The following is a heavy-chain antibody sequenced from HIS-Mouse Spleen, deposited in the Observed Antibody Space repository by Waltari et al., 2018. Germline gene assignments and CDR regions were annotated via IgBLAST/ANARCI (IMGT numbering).Heavy chain of an antibody. V-gene: IGHV4-39*07. Sequence: QLQLQESAPGLVKPSETLALTCTVSGGPISRSSYYWCWIRQPPGKGLAWIGSIYYSGSTYYNPSLKSRVTISVDTSKNQFSLKLSSVTAADTAVYYCAREIPYSSSWYDWYFDLWGRGTLVTVSS. CDR2: IYYSGST. D-gene: IGHD6-13*01. CDR3: AREIPYSSSWYDWYFDL. CDR1: GGPISRSSYY. J-gene: IGHJ2*01.